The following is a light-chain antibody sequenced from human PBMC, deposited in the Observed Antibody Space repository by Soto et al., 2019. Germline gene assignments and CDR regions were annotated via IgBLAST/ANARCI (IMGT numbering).Light chain of an antibody. CDR2: DVD. V-gene: IGLV2-14*03. J-gene: IGLJ3*02. CDR1: NSDIGGYKF. Sequence: QSALTQPASVSGSPGQSITISCTGTNSDIGGYKFVSWYQQHPGKAPKLIIFDVDGRPSGVSNRFSGSKSGNTASLTISGLQAEDEADYFCSSYTSSSTLVFGGGTQLTVL. CDR3: SSYTSSSTLV.